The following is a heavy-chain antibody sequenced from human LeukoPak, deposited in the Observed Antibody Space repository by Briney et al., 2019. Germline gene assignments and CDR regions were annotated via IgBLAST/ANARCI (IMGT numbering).Heavy chain of an antibody. V-gene: IGHV4-39*07. J-gene: IGHJ4*02. CDR2: LYYSGNT. Sequence: PSETLSLTCTVSGGSISSSGSYWGWIRQPPGKGLEWIGSLYYSGNTYNPSLKSRVTISVDISKNQFYLNLTSVTAADTAVYYCARYGSGTYPRFDYWGQGILVTVSS. CDR1: GGSISSSGSY. CDR3: ARYGSGTYPRFDY. D-gene: IGHD3-10*01.